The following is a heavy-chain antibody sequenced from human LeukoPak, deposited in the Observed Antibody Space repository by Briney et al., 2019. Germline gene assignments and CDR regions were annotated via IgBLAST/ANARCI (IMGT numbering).Heavy chain of an antibody. V-gene: IGHV3-15*01. CDR3: TTAREFTMIGGVFVY. CDR2: IKSKGDGETT. Sequence: GGSLRLSCAASGFTFTNAWMSWVRQAPGKGLEWVGRIKSKGDGETTDYAAPMKGRFTMSRDDSKATLYLQMDSLKAEDTAVYYCTTAREFTMIGGVFVYWGKGPLVTVSS. CDR1: GFTFTNAW. J-gene: IGHJ4*02. D-gene: IGHD3-10*01.